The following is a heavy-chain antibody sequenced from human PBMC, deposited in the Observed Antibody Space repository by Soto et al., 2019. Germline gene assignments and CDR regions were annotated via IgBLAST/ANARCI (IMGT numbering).Heavy chain of an antibody. J-gene: IGHJ6*01. CDR3: ARDQYEMLTNYYYYYGMDV. Sequence: QVQLVESGGGVVQPGRSLRLSCAASGFTFSSYAMHWVRQAPGKGLEWVAVISYDGSNKYYADSVKGRFTISRDNSKNTLYLQMNSLRAEDTAVYYCARDQYEMLTNYYYYYGMDVW. CDR1: GFTFSSYA. CDR2: ISYDGSNK. D-gene: IGHD2-2*01. V-gene: IGHV3-30-3*01.